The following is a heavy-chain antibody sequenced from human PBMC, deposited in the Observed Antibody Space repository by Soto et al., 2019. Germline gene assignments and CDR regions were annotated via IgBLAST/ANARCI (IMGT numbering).Heavy chain of an antibody. CDR2: ISSSGSTI. J-gene: IGHJ6*03. D-gene: IGHD3-3*01. CDR3: ARVYAYDFWSGYYYYYYYMDV. CDR1: GFTFSDYY. V-gene: IGHV3-11*01. Sequence: QVQLVESGGGLVKPGGSLRLSCAASGFTFSDYYMSWIRQAPGKGLEWVSYISSSGSTIYYADSVKGRFTISRDNAKNSLYLQMNSLRAEDTAVYYCARVYAYDFWSGYYYYYYYMDVWGKGTTVTVSS.